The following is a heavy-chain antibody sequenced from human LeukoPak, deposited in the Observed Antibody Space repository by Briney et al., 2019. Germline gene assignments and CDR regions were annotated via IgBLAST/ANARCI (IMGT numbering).Heavy chain of an antibody. D-gene: IGHD2-2*01. J-gene: IGHJ5*02. CDR2: IFGSEST. V-gene: IGHV4-4*07. CDR1: GASVSNYY. CDR3: ARASIEGYCSRTSCYVWLDP. Sequence: PSETLSLTCTVFGASVSNYYWSWIRQPAGKGLEWIGHIFGSESTNCNPSLKSRLTMSVDTSKNQLSLKLNPVTAADTAVYYCARASIEGYCSRTSCYVWLDPWGQGTLVTVSS.